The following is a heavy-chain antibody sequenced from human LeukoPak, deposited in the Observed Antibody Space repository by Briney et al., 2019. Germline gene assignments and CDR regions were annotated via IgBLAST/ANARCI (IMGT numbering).Heavy chain of an antibody. J-gene: IGHJ4*02. D-gene: IGHD3-22*01. CDR3: ARDYPLYYYDSSGYGSIAY. CDR1: GYTFTSYG. Sequence: ASVKVSCKASGYTFTSYGISWVRQAPGQGLEWMGWISAYNGNTNYAQKLQGRVTMTTDTSTSTAYMELRSLRSDDTAVYYCARDYPLYYYDSSGYGSIAYWGQGTLVTVSS. V-gene: IGHV1-18*01. CDR2: ISAYNGNT.